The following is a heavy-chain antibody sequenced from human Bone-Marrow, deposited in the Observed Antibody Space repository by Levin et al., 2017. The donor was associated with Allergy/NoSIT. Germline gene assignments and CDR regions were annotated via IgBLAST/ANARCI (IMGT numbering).Heavy chain of an antibody. J-gene: IGHJ4*02. CDR2: ISYHGSNK. Sequence: GGSLRLSCAASGFTFSSYDMHWVRQAPGKGLEWVAVISYHGSNKYYADSVKGRFTISRDNSKNTLYLQMNSLRAEDTAVYYCARGDNYYDSSDGGYFDYWGQGTLVTVSS. V-gene: IGHV3-30*04. CDR1: GFTFSSYD. D-gene: IGHD3-22*01. CDR3: ARGDNYYDSSDGGYFDY.